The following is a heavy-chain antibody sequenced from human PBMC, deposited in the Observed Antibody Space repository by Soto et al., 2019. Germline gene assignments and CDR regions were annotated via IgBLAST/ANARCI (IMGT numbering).Heavy chain of an antibody. V-gene: IGHV1-69*13. D-gene: IGHD6-19*01. CDR2: IIPIFGTA. CDR1: GGTFSSYG. CDR3: ARRRSGWALYWFDP. J-gene: IGHJ5*02. Sequence: SLNVSCNASGGTFSSYGISWVLQAPGQGLEWMGGIIPIFGTANYAQKFQGRVTITADESTSTAYMELSSLRSEDTAVYYCARRRSGWALYWFDPWGQGTLVTVSS.